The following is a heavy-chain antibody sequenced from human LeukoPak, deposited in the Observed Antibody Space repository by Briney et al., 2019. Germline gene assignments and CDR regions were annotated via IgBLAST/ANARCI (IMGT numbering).Heavy chain of an antibody. J-gene: IGHJ6*02. CDR2: IDPSDSYT. D-gene: IGHD1-14*01. Sequence: GESLRISCKGSGYSFTSYWITWVRQMPGKGLEWMGRIDPSDSYTNYSPSFQGHVTVSADKSINTAYLQWSSLKASDTAMHYCARHRTGYGMDVWGQGTTVTVSS. CDR1: GYSFTSYW. CDR3: ARHRTGYGMDV. V-gene: IGHV5-10-1*01.